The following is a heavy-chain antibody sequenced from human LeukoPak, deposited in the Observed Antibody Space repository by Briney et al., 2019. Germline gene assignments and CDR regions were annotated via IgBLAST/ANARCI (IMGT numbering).Heavy chain of an antibody. CDR3: ARGGGSDY. D-gene: IGHD3-10*01. CDR1: GGSISSYY. Sequence: SETLSLTCTVSGGSISSYYWSWIRPPAGKGLEWIGRNYTSGSTNYNPSLKSRVTMSVDTSKNQFSLKLSSVTAADTAVYYCARGGGSDYWGQGTLVTVSS. CDR2: NYTSGST. J-gene: IGHJ4*02. V-gene: IGHV4-4*07.